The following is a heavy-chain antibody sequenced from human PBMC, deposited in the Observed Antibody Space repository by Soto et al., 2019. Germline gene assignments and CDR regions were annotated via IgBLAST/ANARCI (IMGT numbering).Heavy chain of an antibody. CDR3: ARDGPIPEVVAATRGVDYYYYGMDV. Sequence: QVQLVESGGGVVQPGRSLRLSCAASGFTFSSYGMHWVRQAPGKGLEWVAVIWYDGSNKYYADSVKGRFTISRDNSKNTLYLQMNSLRAEDTAVYYCARDGPIPEVVAATRGVDYYYYGMDVWGQGTTVTVSS. J-gene: IGHJ6*02. V-gene: IGHV3-33*01. CDR1: GFTFSSYG. CDR2: IWYDGSNK. D-gene: IGHD2-15*01.